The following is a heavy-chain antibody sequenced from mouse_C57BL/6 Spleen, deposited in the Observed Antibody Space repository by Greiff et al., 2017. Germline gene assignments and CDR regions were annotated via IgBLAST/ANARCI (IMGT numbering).Heavy chain of an antibody. Sequence: QVHVKQPGTELVKPGASVKLSCKASGYTFTSYWMHWVKQRPGQGLEWIGNINPSNGGTNYNEKFKSKATLTVAKSSSTAYMQLSSLTSEDSVVYCCTRFRRDYSMDYWGQGTSVTVSS. J-gene: IGHJ4*01. CDR3: TRFRRDYSMDY. CDR2: INPSNGGT. CDR1: GYTFTSYW. V-gene: IGHV1-53*01.